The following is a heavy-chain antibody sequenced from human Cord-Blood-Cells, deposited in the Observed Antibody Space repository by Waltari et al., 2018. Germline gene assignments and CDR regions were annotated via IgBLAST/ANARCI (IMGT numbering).Heavy chain of an antibody. Sequence: QVQLQESGPGLVTPSETLSLTCTASGGPISSYYWSWTRQPAGKGLEWIGRIYTSGSTNYNPSLKSRVTMSVDTSKNQFSLKLSSVTAADTAVYYCARIRGYYYYYYMDVWGKGTTVTVSS. CDR2: IYTSGST. CDR3: ARIRGYYYYYYMDV. V-gene: IGHV4-4*07. J-gene: IGHJ6*03. CDR1: GGPISSYY.